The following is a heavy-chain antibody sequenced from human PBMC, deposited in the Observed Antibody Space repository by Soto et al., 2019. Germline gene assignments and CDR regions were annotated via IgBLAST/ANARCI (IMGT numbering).Heavy chain of an antibody. V-gene: IGHV3-48*02. J-gene: IGHJ4*02. CDR2: ITSSGTTV. Sequence: EVHLVESGGGLVQPGGSLRLSCAASGFTFSSYSLNWVRQAPGKGLEWVSYITSSGTTVYYADSVRGRFTFPRDNANNTLYLQMNSLRDDATAVYYCARGSSNWAYYFDFLGQGTLVTVSS. D-gene: IGHD6-13*01. CDR1: GFTFSSYS. CDR3: ARGSSNWAYYFDF.